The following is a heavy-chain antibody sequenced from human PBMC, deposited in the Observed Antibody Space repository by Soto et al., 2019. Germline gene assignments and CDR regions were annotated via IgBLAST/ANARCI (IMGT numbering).Heavy chain of an antibody. Sequence: GGSLRLSCAASGFTFSSYAMSWVRQAPGKGLEWVSAISGSGGSTYYADSVKGRFTISRDNSKNTLYLQMNSLRAEDTAVYYCAKDRYYYDSSGPAFLPYWGQGTLVTVSS. J-gene: IGHJ4*02. V-gene: IGHV3-23*01. CDR3: AKDRYYYDSSGPAFLPY. D-gene: IGHD3-22*01. CDR2: ISGSGGST. CDR1: GFTFSSYA.